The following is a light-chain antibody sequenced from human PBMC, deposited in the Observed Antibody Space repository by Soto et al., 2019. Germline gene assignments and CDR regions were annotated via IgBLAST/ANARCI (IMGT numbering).Light chain of an antibody. Sequence: EIVMPQSAATLSVSPGERDTLSCRASQTVSSNLAWYQQKPGQAPRLLIHGASTRATGVPARFSGSGSGTEFTLTISSLESEDFAVYYCQQYHNWPPQYTFGQGTKVQIK. V-gene: IGKV3-15*01. CDR3: QQYHNWPPQYT. J-gene: IGKJ2*01. CDR1: QTVSSN. CDR2: GAS.